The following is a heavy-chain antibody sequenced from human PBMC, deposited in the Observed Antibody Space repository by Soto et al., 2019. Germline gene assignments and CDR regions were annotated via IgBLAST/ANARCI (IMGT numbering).Heavy chain of an antibody. Sequence: GALRLSCAASGFSFGSYALSWVRQAPGKGLEWVSTISGSDGKTFYADSVKGRFSISRDTSQSTLYLQMNSLRADDTAMYYCARWSYLDYWGQGTRVTVSS. CDR1: GFSFGSYA. D-gene: IGHD3-3*01. CDR3: ARWSYLDY. J-gene: IGHJ4*02. CDR2: ISGSDGKT. V-gene: IGHV3-23*01.